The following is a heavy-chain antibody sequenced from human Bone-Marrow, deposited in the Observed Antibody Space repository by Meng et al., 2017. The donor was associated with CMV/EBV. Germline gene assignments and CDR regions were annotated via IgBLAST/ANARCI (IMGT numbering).Heavy chain of an antibody. CDR3: ARDPSGVRGSNAAFDI. D-gene: IGHD2-8*01. CDR1: GFTFSSYS. V-gene: IGHV3-21*01. CDR2: ISSSSSYI. J-gene: IGHJ3*02. Sequence: GGSLRLSCAASGFTFSSYSMNWVRQAPGKGLEWVSSISSSSSYIYYADSVKGRFTISRDNAKNSLYLQVDSLSAEDTAVYYCARDPSGVRGSNAAFDIWGQATLVTFSS.